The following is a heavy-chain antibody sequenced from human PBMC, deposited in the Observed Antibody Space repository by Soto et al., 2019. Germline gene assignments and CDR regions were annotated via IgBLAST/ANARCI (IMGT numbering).Heavy chain of an antibody. D-gene: IGHD3-9*01. CDR2: ISSGGST. CDR1: GFTVSSFD. J-gene: IGHJ4*02. V-gene: IGHV3-66*01. CDR3: ARDTFGGAYDFLS. Sequence: EVQLVESGGGLVQPGGSLRLSCAASGFTVSSFDMPWVRQAPGKGLEWVAVISSGGSTYYADSVKGRLTITSDNSKNTMYHVMNSLRAADTAVYYCARDTFGGAYDFLSGGQGTLVTVSS.